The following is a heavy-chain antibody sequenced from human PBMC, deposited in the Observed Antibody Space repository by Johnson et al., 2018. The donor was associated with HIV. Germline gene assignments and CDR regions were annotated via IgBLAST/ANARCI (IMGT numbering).Heavy chain of an antibody. Sequence: MTWVRQAPGKGLEWVSGISWNSGSIGYADSVKGRFTISRDNAKNSLYLQMNSLRAEDTAVYYCARYSSSSRDTFDIWGQGTMVTVSS. D-gene: IGHD6-13*01. V-gene: IGHV3-9*01. CDR3: ARYSSSSRDTFDI. J-gene: IGHJ3*02. CDR2: ISWNSGSI.